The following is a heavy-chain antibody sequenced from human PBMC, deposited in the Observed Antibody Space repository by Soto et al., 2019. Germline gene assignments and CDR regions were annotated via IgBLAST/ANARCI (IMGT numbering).Heavy chain of an antibody. CDR2: INPKSGGT. CDR3: ARGHSTDCSNGVCSFFYNHEMDV. J-gene: IGHJ6*02. V-gene: IGHV1-2*04. CDR1: GYSLTDYR. Sequence: ASVKVSCKASGYSLTDYRIHWVRQAPGQGLDSLGRINPKSGGTSTAQKFQGWVTMTRDRSISTVYMELTRLRSDDTAVYFCARGHSTDCSNGVCSFFYNHEMDVWGQGTTVTVSS. D-gene: IGHD2-8*01.